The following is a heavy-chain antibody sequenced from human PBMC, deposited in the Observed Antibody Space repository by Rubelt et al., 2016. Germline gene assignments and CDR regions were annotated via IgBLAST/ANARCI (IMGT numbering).Heavy chain of an antibody. CDR1: GFTFSTYS. J-gene: IGHJ4*02. D-gene: IGHD3-16*01. Sequence: LRLSCAASGFTFSTYSMNWVRQAPGKGLEWVSSISSSSSYIYYADSVKGRFTISRDNAKNSLYLQMNSLRAEDTAVYYCARPRTRAPGDYHFEFWGQGTLVTVSS. CDR3: ARPRTRAPGDYHFEF. CDR2: ISSSSSYI. V-gene: IGHV3-21*01.